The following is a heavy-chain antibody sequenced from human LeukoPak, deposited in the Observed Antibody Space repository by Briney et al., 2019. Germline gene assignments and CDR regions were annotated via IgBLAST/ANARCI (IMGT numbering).Heavy chain of an antibody. CDR2: IYSGGST. J-gene: IGHJ4*02. CDR3: AGGRTYSSSTLEDY. CDR1: GFTFSDYY. V-gene: IGHV3-53*01. D-gene: IGHD6-13*01. Sequence: GGSLRLSCAASGFTFSDYYMSWDRQAPGKGLEWVSVIYSGGSTHYTDSVKGRFTISRDNSKNTLYLQMDSLRADDTAVYYCAGGRTYSSSTLEDYWGQGTLVTVSS.